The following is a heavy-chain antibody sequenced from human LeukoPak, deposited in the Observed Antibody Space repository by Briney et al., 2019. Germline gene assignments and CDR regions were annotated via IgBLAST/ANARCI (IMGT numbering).Heavy chain of an antibody. CDR3: ASASYGDYVDY. Sequence: SETLSLTCAVYGGSFSGYYWSWIRQPPGKGLEWIGEINHSGSTNYNPSLKSRVTISVDTSKNQFSLTLSSVTAADTAVYYCASASYGDYVDYWGQGTLVTVSS. J-gene: IGHJ4*02. D-gene: IGHD4-17*01. CDR2: INHSGST. V-gene: IGHV4-34*01. CDR1: GGSFSGYY.